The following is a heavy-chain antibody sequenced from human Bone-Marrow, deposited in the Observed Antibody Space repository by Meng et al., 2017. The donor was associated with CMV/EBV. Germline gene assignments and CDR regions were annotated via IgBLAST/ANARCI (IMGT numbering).Heavy chain of an antibody. Sequence: GESLKISCAASGFTFSSYSMNWVRQAPGKGLEWVSSISSSSSYIYYADSVKGRFTISRDNAKNSLYLQMNSLRAEDTAVYYCARPGGYDGGFDYWGQGTLVTVSS. CDR2: ISSSSSYI. J-gene: IGHJ4*02. CDR3: ARPGGYDGGFDY. V-gene: IGHV3-21*04. CDR1: GFTFSSYS. D-gene: IGHD5-12*01.